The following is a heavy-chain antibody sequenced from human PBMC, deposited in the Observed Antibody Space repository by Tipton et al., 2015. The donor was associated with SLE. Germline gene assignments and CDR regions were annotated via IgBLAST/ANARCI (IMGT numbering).Heavy chain of an antibody. CDR2: IYYSGST. J-gene: IGHJ4*02. CDR1: SGSISSHY. V-gene: IGHV4-59*11. CDR3: ARGADSSSWAFDY. Sequence: LSLTCTVSSGSISSHYWSWIRQPPGKGLEWIGYIYYSGSTSYNPSLKSRVTMSVDTSKNQFSLRLSSVTAADTAVYYCARGADSSSWAFDYWGQGTLVTVSS. D-gene: IGHD6-13*01.